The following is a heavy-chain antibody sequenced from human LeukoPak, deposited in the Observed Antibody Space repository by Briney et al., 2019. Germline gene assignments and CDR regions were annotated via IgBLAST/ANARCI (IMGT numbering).Heavy chain of an antibody. Sequence: SETLSLTCTVSGGSISSYYWSWIRQPPGKGLEWIGYIYYSGSTNYNPSLKSRVTISVDTSKNQFSLKLSSVTAADTAVYYCARGDYYDSSGIFDYWGQGTPVTVSS. CDR3: ARGDYYDSSGIFDY. D-gene: IGHD3-22*01. J-gene: IGHJ4*02. CDR1: GGSISSYY. V-gene: IGHV4-59*01. CDR2: IYYSGST.